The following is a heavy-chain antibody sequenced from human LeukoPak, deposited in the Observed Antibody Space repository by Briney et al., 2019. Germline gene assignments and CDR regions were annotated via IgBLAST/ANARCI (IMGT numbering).Heavy chain of an antibody. CDR2: ISWNSGSI. J-gene: IGHJ4*02. V-gene: IGHV3-9*01. Sequence: GGSLRLSCAASGFTFDDYAMHWVRQAPGKGLEWVSGISWNSGSIGYADSVKGRFTISRDNAKNSLYLQMNSLRAEDTAIYYCARQWFGDWGYYFDYWGQGTLVTVSS. CDR1: GFTFDDYA. D-gene: IGHD3-10*01. CDR3: ARQWFGDWGYYFDY.